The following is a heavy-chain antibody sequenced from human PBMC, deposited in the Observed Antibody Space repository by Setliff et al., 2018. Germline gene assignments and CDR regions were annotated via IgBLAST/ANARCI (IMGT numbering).Heavy chain of an antibody. J-gene: IGHJ6*03. CDR2: ISGSGDST. CDR3: AKRDYYDSSGYLLPYMDV. CDR1: GFTFSSYA. V-gene: IGHV3-23*01. D-gene: IGHD3-22*01. Sequence: GGSLRLPCAASGFTFSSYAMSWVRQAPGKGLEWVSAISGSGDSTYYADSVKGRFTISRDNSKNTLYLQMNSLRAEDTAVYYCAKRDYYDSSGYLLPYMDVWGKGTTVTVSS.